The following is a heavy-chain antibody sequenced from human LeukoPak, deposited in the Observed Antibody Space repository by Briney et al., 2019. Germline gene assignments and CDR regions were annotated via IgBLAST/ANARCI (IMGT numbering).Heavy chain of an antibody. CDR1: GGSISSGDYY. D-gene: IGHD3-3*01. CDR2: IYYSGST. J-gene: IGHJ4*02. V-gene: IGHV4-30-4*08. CDR3: ARAGFWSGYLDY. Sequence: SGPGLVKPSQTLSLTCTVSGGSISSGDYYWSWIRRPPGKGLEWIWYIYYSGSTYYNPSLKSRVTISVDTSKNQFSLKLSSVTAADTAVYYCARAGFWSGYLDYWGQGTLVTVSS.